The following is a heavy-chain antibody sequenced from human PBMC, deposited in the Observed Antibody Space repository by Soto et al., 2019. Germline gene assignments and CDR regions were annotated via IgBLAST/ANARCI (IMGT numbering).Heavy chain of an antibody. J-gene: IGHJ5*02. CDR3: AREVPGLREVNRNWFDP. Sequence: SETLSLTCTVSGGSISSYYWSWIRQPPGKGLEWIGEVSQSGNTNYNPSLMSRLTISVDKSKNQFSLGLTYVTAADTGIYYCAREVPGLREVNRNWFDPWGQGTLVTVSS. V-gene: IGHV4-59*12. CDR1: GGSISSYY. D-gene: IGHD3-10*01. CDR2: VSQSGNT.